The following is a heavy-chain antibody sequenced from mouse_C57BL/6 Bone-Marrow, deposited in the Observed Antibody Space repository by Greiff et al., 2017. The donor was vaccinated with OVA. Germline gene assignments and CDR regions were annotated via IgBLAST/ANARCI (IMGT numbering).Heavy chain of an antibody. CDR2: IYPRSGNT. D-gene: IGHD1-1*01. CDR1: GYTFTSYG. CDR3: ARHEEGDYYYGSPSYWYFDV. J-gene: IGHJ1*03. V-gene: IGHV1-81*01. Sequence: QVQLKESGAELARPGASVKLSCKASGYTFTSYGISWVKQRTGQGLEWIGEIYPRSGNTYYNEKFKGKATLTADKSSSTVYMELSRLTSEDSAVYFCARHEEGDYYYGSPSYWYFDVWGTGTTVTVSS.